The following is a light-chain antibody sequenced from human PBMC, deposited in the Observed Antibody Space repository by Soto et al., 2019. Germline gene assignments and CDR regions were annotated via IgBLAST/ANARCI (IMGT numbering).Light chain of an antibody. CDR1: NIGSKS. Sequence: SYELTQPPSVSVAPGQTARITCGGNNIGSKSVHWYQQKPGQAPVLVVYDDSDRPSGIPERFSGSNSGNTATLTVSGLQAEDEADYYCKSYAGSNNWVFGGGTKLTVL. CDR2: DDS. CDR3: KSYAGSNNWV. V-gene: IGLV3-21*02. J-gene: IGLJ3*02.